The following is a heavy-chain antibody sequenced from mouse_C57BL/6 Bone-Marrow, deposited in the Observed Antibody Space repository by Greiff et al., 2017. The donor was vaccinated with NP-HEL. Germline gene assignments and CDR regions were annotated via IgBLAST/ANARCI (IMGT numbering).Heavy chain of an antibody. D-gene: IGHD2-3*01. Sequence: EVQRVESGAELVRPGASVKLSCTASGFNIKDDYMHWVKQRPEQGLEWIGWIDPENGDTEYASKFQGKATITADTSSNTAYLQLSSLTSEDTAVYYCTTPYDFDYWGQGTTLTVSS. CDR1: GFNIKDDY. V-gene: IGHV14-4*01. J-gene: IGHJ2*01. CDR2: IDPENGDT. CDR3: TTPYDFDY.